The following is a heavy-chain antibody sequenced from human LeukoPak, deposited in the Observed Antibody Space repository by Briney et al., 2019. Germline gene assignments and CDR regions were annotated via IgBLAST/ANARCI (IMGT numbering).Heavy chain of an antibody. CDR3: AKLSRGSAVVNDAFDI. V-gene: IGHV3-23*01. D-gene: IGHD2-21*01. J-gene: IGHJ3*02. CDR2: ISGSDTT. CDR1: GFTFSSYA. Sequence: PGGSLRLSCAASGFTFSSYAMSWVRQAPGKGLEWVSGISGSDTTYYADSVRGRCTISRDYSKNTLFLQINSLRAEDTAVYYCAKLSRGSAVVNDAFDIWGHGTMVTVSS.